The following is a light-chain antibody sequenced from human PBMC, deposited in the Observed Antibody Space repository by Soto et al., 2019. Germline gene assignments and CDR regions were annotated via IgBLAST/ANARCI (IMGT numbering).Light chain of an antibody. CDR3: QQYNSYST. V-gene: IGKV1-5*03. Sequence: IQMTKSTSMPCASVGARLTITLPSSHNINGWLTYYQQTPGKCRNPLIYRASNLESGVPSRFSGSGSGTEFTLTISSLQPDDFATYYCQQYNSYSTFGQGTKVDIK. J-gene: IGKJ1*01. CDR1: HNINGW. CDR2: RAS.